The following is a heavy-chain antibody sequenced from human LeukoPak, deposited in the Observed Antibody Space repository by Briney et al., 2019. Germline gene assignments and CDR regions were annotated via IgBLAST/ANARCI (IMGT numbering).Heavy chain of an antibody. D-gene: IGHD3-10*01. CDR1: GFTFSAFS. CDR3: ARDGHYYGSGNYFDY. V-gene: IGHV3-48*01. Sequence: GGSLRLSCAASGFTFSAFSMNWVRQAPGKGQEWLSYISSSSIIIHYADSVKGRFTISRDKAKNSLYLQMNSLRVEDTAVYHCARDGHYYGSGNYFDYWGQGTLVTVSS. CDR2: ISSSSIII. J-gene: IGHJ4*02.